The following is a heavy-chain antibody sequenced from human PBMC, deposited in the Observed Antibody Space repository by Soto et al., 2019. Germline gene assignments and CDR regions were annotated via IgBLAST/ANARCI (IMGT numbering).Heavy chain of an antibody. D-gene: IGHD2-15*01. V-gene: IGHV3-21*01. CDR1: GFTFSSYS. CDR2: ISSSSSYI. CDR3: AREVVVAATPHDYYYYGMDV. Sequence: GGSLRLSCAASGFTFSSYSMNWVRQAPGKGLEWVSSISSSSSYIYYADSVKGRFTISRDNAKNSLYLQMNSLRAEDTAVYYCAREVVVAATPHDYYYYGMDVWGQGTTVTVSS. J-gene: IGHJ6*02.